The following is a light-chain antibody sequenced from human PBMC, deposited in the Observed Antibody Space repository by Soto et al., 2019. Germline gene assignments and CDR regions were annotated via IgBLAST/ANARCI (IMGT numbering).Light chain of an antibody. CDR2: DTS. J-gene: IGKJ1*01. CDR1: QFVSSR. CDR3: REYLQSPPGM. Sequence: EIVVTQSPATLSGSPGERVTLSCRASQFVSSRLAWYQQKPGQVPRLLIYDTSTRAHAISARFSGSGSGTEFTLTTSTLQSEDFAVYYCREYLQSPPGMFGQGTPVDMK. V-gene: IGKV3-15*01.